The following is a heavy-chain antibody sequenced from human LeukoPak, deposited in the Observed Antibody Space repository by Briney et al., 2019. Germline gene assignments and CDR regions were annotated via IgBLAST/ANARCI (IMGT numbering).Heavy chain of an antibody. J-gene: IGHJ2*01. V-gene: IGHV4-59*01. CDR2: IYYSGST. Sequence: KPSETLSLTCTVSGGSISSYYWSGIRQPPGKGLEWIGYIYYSGSTNYNPSLKSRVTISVDTSKNQFSLKLSSVTAADTAVYYCARGHSPVTTPLDYWYFDLWGRGTLVTVSS. D-gene: IGHD4-17*01. CDR1: GGSISSYY. CDR3: ARGHSPVTTPLDYWYFDL.